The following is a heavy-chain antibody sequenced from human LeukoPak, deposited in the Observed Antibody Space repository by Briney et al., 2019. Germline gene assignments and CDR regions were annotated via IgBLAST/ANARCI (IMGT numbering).Heavy chain of an antibody. V-gene: IGHV3-23*01. CDR2: ISGSGGST. Sequence: PGGSLRLSCAASGFTFSSYAMSWVRQAPGKGLEWVSAISGSGGSTYYADSVKGRFTISRDNSKNTLYLQMNSLRAEDTAVYYCAKGGVAATTSYYYYGMDVWGQGTTVTVSS. CDR1: GFTFSSYA. J-gene: IGHJ6*02. D-gene: IGHD2-15*01. CDR3: AKGGVAATTSYYYYGMDV.